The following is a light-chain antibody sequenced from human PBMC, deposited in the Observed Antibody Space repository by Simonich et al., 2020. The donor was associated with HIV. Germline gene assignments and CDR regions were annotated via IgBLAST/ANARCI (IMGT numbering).Light chain of an antibody. CDR2: STN. J-gene: IGLJ3*02. Sequence: GAVTSGYYPNWIQQKPGQAPRALIYSTNNNPSWTPARFSGSFLGDKAALTLSGVQPEDEAEYYCLLYYGGAWVFGGGTKLTVL. CDR1: GAVTSGYY. V-gene: IGLV7-43*01. CDR3: LLYYGGAWV.